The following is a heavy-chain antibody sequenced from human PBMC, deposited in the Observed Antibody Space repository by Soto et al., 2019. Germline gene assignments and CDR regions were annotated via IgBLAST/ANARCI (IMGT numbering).Heavy chain of an antibody. Sequence: PSETLSLTCTVSGGSISSGDYYWCWIRQRPGKGLEWSGYIYYSGSTYYNPSLKSRVTISVDTSKNQFSLKLSSVTAADTAVYYCASGGSYSSSFHYYYGMDVWGQGTTVTVSS. CDR3: ASGGSYSSSFHYYYGMDV. CDR1: GGSISSGDYY. CDR2: IYYSGST. V-gene: IGHV4-30-4*01. D-gene: IGHD6-13*01. J-gene: IGHJ6*02.